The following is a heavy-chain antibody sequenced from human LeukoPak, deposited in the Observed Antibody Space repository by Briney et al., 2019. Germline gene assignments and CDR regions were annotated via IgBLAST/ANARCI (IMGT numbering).Heavy chain of an antibody. CDR3: ARVKAGATISDYYYYYMDV. CDR1: GFTFSSYT. D-gene: IGHD1-26*01. Sequence: GGPLRLSCAASGFTFSSYTIPWVRQAPGKGLECVAAITSNGGSTHYENSVKGRFTISRDNSQNALYLQMGGLRGDDMAVYYCARVKAGATISDYYYYYMDVWGKGTTVTVSS. V-gene: IGHV3-64*01. CDR2: ITSNGGST. J-gene: IGHJ6*03.